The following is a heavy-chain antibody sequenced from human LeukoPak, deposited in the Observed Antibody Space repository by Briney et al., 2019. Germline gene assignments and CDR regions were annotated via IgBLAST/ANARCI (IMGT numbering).Heavy chain of an antibody. CDR2: ISGSGGST. D-gene: IGHD3-10*01. Sequence: GXSLRLSCAASGFTFRSYAMSWVRQAPGKGLEWVSAISGSGGSTYYADCVKGRFSISRENSKNKLDLQMKRLRAEDTAVYYCAKGGYRYYYGSGSYYNWGQGTLVTVSS. CDR1: GFTFRSYA. CDR3: AKGGYRYYYGSGSYYN. J-gene: IGHJ4*02. V-gene: IGHV3-23*01.